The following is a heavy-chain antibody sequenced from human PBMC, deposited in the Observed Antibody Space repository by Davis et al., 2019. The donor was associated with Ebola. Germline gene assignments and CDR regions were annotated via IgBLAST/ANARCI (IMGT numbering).Heavy chain of an antibody. V-gene: IGHV1-18*04. CDR1: GYTFTSYG. J-gene: IGHJ4*02. D-gene: IGHD1-1*01. Sequence: AASVKVSCKASGYTFTSYGISWVRQAPGQGLEYMGWISAYNGNTNYVQKVQGRVTMTTDTSTSTAYMELRSLRLDDTAVYYCARAQFPTTSDHWGQGTLVTVSS. CDR3: ARAQFPTTSDH. CDR2: ISAYNGNT.